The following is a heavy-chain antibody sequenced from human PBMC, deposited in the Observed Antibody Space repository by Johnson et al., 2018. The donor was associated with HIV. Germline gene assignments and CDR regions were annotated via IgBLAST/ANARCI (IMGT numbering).Heavy chain of an antibody. CDR2: ISYDGSNK. V-gene: IGHV3-30*04. CDR1: GFTFSSYA. J-gene: IGHJ3*02. CDR3: ARGARGDLEWLLSGHAFDI. Sequence: QVQLVESGGGVVQPGRSLRLSCAASGFTFSSYAMHWVRQAPGKGLEWVAVISYDGSNKYYADSVTGRFTISRDNSKNTLYLQMNSLRAEDTAGYYCARGARGDLEWLLSGHAFDIWGQGTMVTVSS. D-gene: IGHD3-3*01.